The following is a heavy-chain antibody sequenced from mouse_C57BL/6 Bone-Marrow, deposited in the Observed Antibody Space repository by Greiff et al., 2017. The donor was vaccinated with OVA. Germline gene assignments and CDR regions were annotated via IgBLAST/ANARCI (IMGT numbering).Heavy chain of an antibody. Sequence: EVQLVESGPGLVKPSQSLSLTCSVTGYSITSGYYWNLIRQFPGNKLEWMGYISYDGSNNYNPSLKNRISITRDTSRNQFFLKLNSVTTEDTATYYCARDDCYSSNYVDFDYWGQGTTLTVSS. CDR2: ISYDGSN. V-gene: IGHV3-6*01. CDR3: ARDDCYSSNYVDFDY. J-gene: IGHJ2*01. D-gene: IGHD1-1*01. CDR1: GYSITSGYY.